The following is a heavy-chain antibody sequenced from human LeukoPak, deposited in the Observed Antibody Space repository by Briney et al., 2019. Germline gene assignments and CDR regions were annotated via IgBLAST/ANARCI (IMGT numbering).Heavy chain of an antibody. CDR3: ARAVGANYYDSSGYFDY. J-gene: IGHJ4*02. CDR2: INPSGGST. Sequence: GASVKVSCKASGYTFASYYMHWVRQAPGQGLEWMGIINPSGGSTSYAQKFQGRVTMTRDTSTSTVYMGLSSLRSEDTAVYYCARAVGANYYDSSGYFDYWGQGTLVTVSS. V-gene: IGHV1-46*01. CDR1: GYTFASYY. D-gene: IGHD3-22*01.